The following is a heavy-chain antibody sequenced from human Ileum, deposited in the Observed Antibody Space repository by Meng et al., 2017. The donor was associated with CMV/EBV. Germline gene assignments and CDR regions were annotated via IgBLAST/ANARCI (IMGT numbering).Heavy chain of an antibody. J-gene: IGHJ4*02. CDR3: AREAPGFFDY. V-gene: IGHV3-23*01. Sequence: GGSLRLSCAASGFTFSNYAMGWVHQAPGKGLEWVSVINGRGSYTNQADSVKGRFTISRDNFKNTVFLQMNSLRAEDTAVYYCAREAPGFFDYWGRGSLVTVSS. CDR2: INGRGSYT. CDR1: GFTFSNYA.